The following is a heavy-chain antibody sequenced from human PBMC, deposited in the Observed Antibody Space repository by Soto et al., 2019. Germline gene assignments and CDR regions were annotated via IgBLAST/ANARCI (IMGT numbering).Heavy chain of an antibody. CDR3: VKENTPPYFDH. CDR1: GFNLNDFG. D-gene: IGHD2-15*01. V-gene: IGHV3-33*06. CDR2: IWYDGNRK. Sequence: QVQLAESEGGMVQPGRSLRLSCAASGFNLNDFGIHWVRQAPGKGLEWVAHIWYDGNRKNYVDSVKGRFTISRDSSQNTVYLQMNSLRVEDTAVYYCVKENTPPYFDHWRQGALVTVSS. J-gene: IGHJ4*02.